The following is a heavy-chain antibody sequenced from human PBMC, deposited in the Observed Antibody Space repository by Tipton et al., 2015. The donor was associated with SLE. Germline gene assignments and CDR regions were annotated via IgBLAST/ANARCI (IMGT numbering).Heavy chain of an antibody. J-gene: IGHJ5*02. CDR3: ARRVTIFGVVTSGWFDP. V-gene: IGHV4-34*01. D-gene: IGHD3-3*01. CDR1: GGSFSGYY. Sequence: TLSLTCAVYGGSFSGYYLGWIRQPPGKGLEWIGSIYYSGSTYYNPSLKSRVTISVDTSKNQFSLKLSSVTAADTAVYYCARRVTIFGVVTSGWFDPWGQGTLVTVSS. CDR2: IYYSGST.